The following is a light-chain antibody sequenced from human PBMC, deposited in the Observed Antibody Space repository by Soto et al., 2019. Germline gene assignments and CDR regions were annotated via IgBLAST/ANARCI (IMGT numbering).Light chain of an antibody. CDR1: QSISSW. Sequence: GDRVTITCRASQSISSWLAWYQLKPGKAPKLLINKASSLESGVPSRFSGSGSGTEFTLTISSLQPDDFATYYCQQYKSHRRTFGQGTKVEIK. CDR2: KAS. J-gene: IGKJ1*01. CDR3: QQYKSHRRT. V-gene: IGKV1-5*03.